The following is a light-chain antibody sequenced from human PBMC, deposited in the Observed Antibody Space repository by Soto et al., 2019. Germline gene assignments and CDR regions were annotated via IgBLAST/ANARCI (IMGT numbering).Light chain of an antibody. J-gene: IGKJ3*01. Sequence: DIQMTQSPSTLSASVGDRVTITCRASQSISSWLAWYQQKPGKAPKLLIYKTSNLESGVPSRFSGSGSGTEFFLTVSNLQPDDFTPYYCQQIGSYPFTFGPGTKVDI. V-gene: IGKV1-5*03. CDR1: QSISSW. CDR2: KTS. CDR3: QQIGSYPFT.